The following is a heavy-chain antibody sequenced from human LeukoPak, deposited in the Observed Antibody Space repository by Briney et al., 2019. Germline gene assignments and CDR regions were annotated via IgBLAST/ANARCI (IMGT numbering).Heavy chain of an antibody. V-gene: IGHV1-69*13. Sequence: GASVKVSCKASGGTFSSYAISWVRQAPGQGLEWMGGIIPSFGTANYAQKFQGRVTITADESTSTAYMELSSLRSEDTAVYYCARVGDYYDSSGYYQDDAFDIWGQGTMVTVSS. CDR3: ARVGDYYDSSGYYQDDAFDI. J-gene: IGHJ3*02. D-gene: IGHD3-22*01. CDR2: IIPSFGTA. CDR1: GGTFSSYA.